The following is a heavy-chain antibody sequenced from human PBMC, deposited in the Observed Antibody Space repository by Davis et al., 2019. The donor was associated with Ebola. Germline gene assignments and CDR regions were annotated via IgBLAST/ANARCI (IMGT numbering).Heavy chain of an antibody. D-gene: IGHD2-8*01. J-gene: IGHJ4*02. CDR3: TRSMAQKYYFDY. Sequence: GSLRLSCAASGFTFSSYSMNWVRQAPGKGLEWVSSISSSSYYIYYADSVKGRFTISRDNAKNSLYLQMNSLRAEDTAVYYCTRSMAQKYYFDYWGQGTLVTVSS. V-gene: IGHV3-21*01. CDR1: GFTFSSYS. CDR2: ISSSSYYI.